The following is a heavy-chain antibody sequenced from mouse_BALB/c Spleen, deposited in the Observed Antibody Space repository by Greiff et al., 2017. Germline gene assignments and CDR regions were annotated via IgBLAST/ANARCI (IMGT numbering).Heavy chain of an antibody. CDR2: ISYSGST. D-gene: IGHD2-4*01. CDR3: ARGGDYEVFAY. J-gene: IGHJ3*01. V-gene: IGHV3-2*02. Sequence: EVKLVESGPGLVKPSQSLSLTCTVTGYSITSDYAWNWIRQFPGNKLEWMGYISYSGSTSYNPSLKSRISITRDTSKNQFFLQLNSVTTEDTATYYCARGGDYEVFAYWGQGTLVTVSA. CDR1: GYSITSDYA.